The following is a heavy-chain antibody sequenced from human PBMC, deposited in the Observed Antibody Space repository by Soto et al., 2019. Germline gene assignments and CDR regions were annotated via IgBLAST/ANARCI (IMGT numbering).Heavy chain of an antibody. J-gene: IGHJ3*02. D-gene: IGHD4-17*01. CDR3: AKVLSLPSGYGDYPDDAFDI. V-gene: IGHV3-30*18. CDR2: ISYDGSNK. CDR1: GFTFSSYG. Sequence: GGSLRLSCAASGFTFSSYGMHWVRQAPGKGLEWVAVISYDGSNKYYADSVKGRFTISRDNSKNTLDLQMNSLRAEDTAVYYCAKVLSLPSGYGDYPDDAFDIWGQGTMVTVSS.